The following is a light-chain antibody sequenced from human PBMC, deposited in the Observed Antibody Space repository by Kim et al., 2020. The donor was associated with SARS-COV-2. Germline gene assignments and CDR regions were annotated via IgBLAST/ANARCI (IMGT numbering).Light chain of an antibody. V-gene: IGLV2-8*01. J-gene: IGLJ3*02. Sequence: SATIACTGTSSDVGGYNYVSWYQEHPAKAPNLIIYEVSKRPSGVPDRFSGSKSGNTASLTVSGLQAEDEADYYCSSYAGSNRGVFGGGTQLTVL. CDR2: EVS. CDR1: SSDVGGYNY. CDR3: SSYAGSNRGV.